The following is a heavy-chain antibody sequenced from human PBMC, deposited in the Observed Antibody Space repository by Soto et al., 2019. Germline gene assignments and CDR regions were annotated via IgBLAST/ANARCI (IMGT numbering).Heavy chain of an antibody. J-gene: IGHJ4*02. Sequence: PGGSLRLSCVVSGISFDDYAMHWVRQVPGEGLEWVSGINWDSGDIGYADSVKGRFTISRDNARNSLYLQMNSLKTEDTALYYCAKDTAPGFYDANGHLDYWGQGTPVTVSS. CDR3: AKDTAPGFYDANGHLDY. CDR1: GISFDDYA. V-gene: IGHV3-9*01. D-gene: IGHD2-8*01. CDR2: INWDSGDI.